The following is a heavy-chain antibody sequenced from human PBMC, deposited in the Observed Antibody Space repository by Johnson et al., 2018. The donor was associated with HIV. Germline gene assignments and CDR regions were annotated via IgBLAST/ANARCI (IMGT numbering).Heavy chain of an antibody. CDR3: AIHPRHVLTDDAFDI. V-gene: IGHV3-11*04. CDR2: ISSSGSTM. D-gene: IGHD3-16*01. CDR1: GFTFSDHY. Sequence: VHLVESGGGLVKPGGSLRLSCAASGFTFSDHYMSWIRQAPGKGLEWVSYISSSGSTMYYADSVKGRFTISRDNAKNSLYLQMNSLRAEDTAVYYCAIHPRHVLTDDAFDIWGQGTMVTVSS. J-gene: IGHJ3*02.